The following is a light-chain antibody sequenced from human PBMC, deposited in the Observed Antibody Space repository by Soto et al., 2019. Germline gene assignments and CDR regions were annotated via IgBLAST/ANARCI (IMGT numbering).Light chain of an antibody. CDR1: PGISSW. V-gene: IGKV1-12*01. J-gene: IGKJ1*01. CDR2: AAS. CDR3: QQANSFPRT. Sequence: DIQMTQSPSSVSASVGDRVTITCRASPGISSWLAWYQQKPGKDPKLLIYAASSLLSGVPSRFSGSGSETDFTLTISSRQPEDFATYYCQQANSFPRTVGQGTKVEIK.